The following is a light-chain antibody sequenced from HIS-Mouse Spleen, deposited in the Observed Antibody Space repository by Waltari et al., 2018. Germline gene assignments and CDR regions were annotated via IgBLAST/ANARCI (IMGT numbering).Light chain of an antibody. CDR1: ALPKKY. CDR2: EDR. Sequence: SYELTQPPSVSVSPGQTARITCSGDALPKKYAYWYQQKSGQAPVLVIYEDRKRPSGIPVRFSGSSSGTMATLNISGATVEDEADYYCYSTDSSGNHRVFGGGTKLTVL. CDR3: YSTDSSGNHRV. J-gene: IGLJ2*01. V-gene: IGLV3-10*01.